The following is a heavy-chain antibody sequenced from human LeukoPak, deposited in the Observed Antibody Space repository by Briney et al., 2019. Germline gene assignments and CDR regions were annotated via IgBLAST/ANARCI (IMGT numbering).Heavy chain of an antibody. V-gene: IGHV3-9*01. CDR3: AKLLAPDYYGSGSAFDY. CDR2: ISWNSGSI. CDR1: GFTFDDYA. D-gene: IGHD3-10*01. J-gene: IGHJ4*02. Sequence: GGSLRLSCAASGFTFDDYAMHWVRQAPGKGLEWVSGISWNSGSIGYADSVKGRFTISRDNAKNSLYLQMNSLRAEDTALYYCAKLLAPDYYGSGSAFDYWGQGTLVTVSS.